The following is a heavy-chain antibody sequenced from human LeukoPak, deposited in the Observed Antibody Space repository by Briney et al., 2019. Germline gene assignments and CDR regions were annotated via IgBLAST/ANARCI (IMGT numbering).Heavy chain of an antibody. V-gene: IGHV1-69*13. CDR1: GGTFSSYA. Sequence: SVKVSCKASGGTFSSYAISWVRQAPGQGLEWMGGIIPIFGTANYAQKFQGRVTITADESTSTAYMELSSLRSEDTAVYYCARDHGYTTADYGMDVWGQGTTVTVSS. CDR2: IIPIFGTA. J-gene: IGHJ6*02. D-gene: IGHD5-18*01. CDR3: ARDHGYTTADYGMDV.